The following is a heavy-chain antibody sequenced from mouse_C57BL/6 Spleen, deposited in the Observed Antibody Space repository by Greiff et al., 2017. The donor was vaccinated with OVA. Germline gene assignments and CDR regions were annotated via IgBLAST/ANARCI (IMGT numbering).Heavy chain of an antibody. V-gene: IGHV5-9-1*02. CDR3: TRDRVTGTYGFAY. D-gene: IGHD4-1*01. CDR2: ISSGGDYI. J-gene: IGHJ3*01. CDR1: GFTFSSYA. Sequence: EVKLVESGDGLVKPGGSLKLSCAASGFTFSSYAMSWVRQTPEKRLEWVAYISSGGDYIYYADTVKGRFTISRDNARNTLYQQMSSLKSEDTAMDYCTRDRVTGTYGFAYWGQGTLVTVSA.